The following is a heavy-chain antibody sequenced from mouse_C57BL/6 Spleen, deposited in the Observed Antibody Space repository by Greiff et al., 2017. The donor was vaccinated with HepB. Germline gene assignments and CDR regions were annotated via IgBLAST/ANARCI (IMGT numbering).Heavy chain of an antibody. Sequence: VQLQQSGAELARPGASVKLSCKASGYTFTSYGISWVKQRTGQGLEWIGEIYPRSGNTYYNEKFKGKATLTADKSSSTAYMELRSLTSEDSAVYFGARWPSYYGSSPFDYWGQGTTLTVSS. V-gene: IGHV1-81*01. CDR1: GYTFTSYG. J-gene: IGHJ2*01. CDR3: ARWPSYYGSSPFDY. D-gene: IGHD1-1*01. CDR2: IYPRSGNT.